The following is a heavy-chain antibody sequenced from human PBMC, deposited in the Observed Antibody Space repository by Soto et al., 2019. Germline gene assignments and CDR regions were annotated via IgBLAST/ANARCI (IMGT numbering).Heavy chain of an antibody. CDR3: ARDQGYSSSWRNYFDY. CDR1: VYTFTSYY. V-gene: IGHV1-46*01. D-gene: IGHD6-13*01. Sequence: XSVKVSCKASVYTFTSYYMHWVRQAPGQGLEWMGIINPSGGSTSYAQKFQGRVTMTRDTSTSTVYMELSSLRSEDTAVYYCARDQGYSSSWRNYFDYWGQGTLVTVSS. CDR2: INPSGGST. J-gene: IGHJ4*02.